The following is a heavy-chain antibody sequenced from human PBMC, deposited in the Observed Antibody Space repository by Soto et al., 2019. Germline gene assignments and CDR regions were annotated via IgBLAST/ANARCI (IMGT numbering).Heavy chain of an antibody. Sequence: SETLSLTCAVYGGSLSGYYWSWIRQPPGKGLEWIGEINHSGSTNYNPSLKSRVTISVDTSKNQFSLKLSSVTAADTAVYYCARDRGYYDSSGYYGAEYFQHWGQGTLVTVSS. V-gene: IGHV4-34*01. CDR1: GGSLSGYY. D-gene: IGHD3-22*01. J-gene: IGHJ1*01. CDR2: INHSGST. CDR3: ARDRGYYDSSGYYGAEYFQH.